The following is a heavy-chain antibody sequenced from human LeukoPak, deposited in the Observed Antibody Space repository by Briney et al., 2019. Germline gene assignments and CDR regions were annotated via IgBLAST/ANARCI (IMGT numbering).Heavy chain of an antibody. CDR2: IYYSGST. CDR1: GGSISSYY. D-gene: IGHD1-1*01. CDR3: ARHVVRYDWYFDL. J-gene: IGHJ2*01. Sequence: SEALSLTCTVSGGSISSYYWSWIRQPPGKGLEWIGSIYYSGSTYYNPSLKSRVTISVDTSKNQFSLKLSSVTAADTAVYYCARHVVRYDWYFDLWGRGTLVTVSS. V-gene: IGHV4-39*01.